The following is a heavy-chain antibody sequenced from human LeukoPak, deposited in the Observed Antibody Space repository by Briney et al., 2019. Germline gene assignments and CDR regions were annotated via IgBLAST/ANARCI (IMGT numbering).Heavy chain of an antibody. D-gene: IGHD1-26*01. V-gene: IGHV3-7*01. CDR2: IRQDGGLK. CDR1: GFTFSSYW. Sequence: GGSLRLSCTASGFTFSSYWMSWVRQAPGEGLEWVANIRQDGGLKHYVDSVKGRFTTSRDNAENSLYLQMNSLRAEDTAVYYCAREIVGAIKSYFDYWGQGTLVTASS. CDR3: AREIVGAIKSYFDY. J-gene: IGHJ4*02.